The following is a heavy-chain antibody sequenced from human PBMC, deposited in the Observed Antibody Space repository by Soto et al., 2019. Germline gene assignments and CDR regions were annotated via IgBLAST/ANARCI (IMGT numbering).Heavy chain of an antibody. V-gene: IGHV1-18*04. Sequence: ASVKVSCKASGYTFTSYGISWVRQAPGQGLEWMGWISAYNGNTNYAQKLQGRVTMTTDTSTSTAYMELRSLRSDDTAVYYCARKNPYASSGYPDYWGQGTLVTVSS. CDR2: ISAYNGNT. D-gene: IGHD3-22*01. CDR1: GYTFTSYG. J-gene: IGHJ4*02. CDR3: ARKNPYASSGYPDY.